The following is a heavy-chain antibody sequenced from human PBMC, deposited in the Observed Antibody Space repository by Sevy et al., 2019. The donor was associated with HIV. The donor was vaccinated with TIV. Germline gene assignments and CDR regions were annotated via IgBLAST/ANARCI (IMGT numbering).Heavy chain of an antibody. V-gene: IGHV4-59*01. CDR3: ARGGGYSSSSADY. D-gene: IGHD6-6*01. CDR2: IYYSGST. J-gene: IGHJ4*02. CDR1: GGSISSYY. Sequence: SETLSLTCTVSGGSISSYYWSWIQQPPGKGLEWIGYIYYSGSTNYNPSLKSRVTISVDTSKNQFSLKLSSVTAADTAVYYCARGGGYSSSSADYWGQGTLVTVSS.